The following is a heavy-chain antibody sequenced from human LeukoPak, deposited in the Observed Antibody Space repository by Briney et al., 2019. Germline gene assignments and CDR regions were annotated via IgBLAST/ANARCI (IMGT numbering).Heavy chain of an antibody. J-gene: IGHJ6*03. CDR2: ISAYNGNT. D-gene: IGHD4-17*01. V-gene: IGHV1-18*01. CDR1: GYTFTSYG. Sequence: VASVKVSCKASGYTFTSYGISWVRQAPGQGLEWMGWISAYNGNTNYAQKLQGRVTMTTDTSTSTAYMELRSLRSDDTAVYYCARDGTVTMTGGPRVYYYMDVWGKGTTVTVSS. CDR3: ARDGTVTMTGGPRVYYYMDV.